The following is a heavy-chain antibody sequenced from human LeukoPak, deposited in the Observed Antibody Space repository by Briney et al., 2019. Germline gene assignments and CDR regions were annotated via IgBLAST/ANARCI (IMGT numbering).Heavy chain of an antibody. CDR1: GFTFSSYA. CDR3: ARDRRGLRQWLVPNLDAFDI. D-gene: IGHD6-19*01. Sequence: GGSLRLSCAASGFTFSSYAMSWVRQAPGKGLEWVSAISGSGGSTYYADSVKGRFTISRDNSKNTLYLQMNSLRAEDTAVYYCARDRRGLRQWLVPNLDAFDIWGQGTMVTVSS. J-gene: IGHJ3*02. CDR2: ISGSGGST. V-gene: IGHV3-23*01.